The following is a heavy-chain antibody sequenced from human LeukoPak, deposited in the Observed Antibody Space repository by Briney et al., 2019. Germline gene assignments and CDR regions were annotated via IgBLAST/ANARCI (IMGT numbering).Heavy chain of an antibody. CDR3: ARVTGYTIEDYFDY. CDR1: GGSFSGYY. J-gene: IGHJ4*02. Sequence: SETLSLTCAVYGGSFSGYYWSWIRQPPGKGLEWIGEINHSGSTNYNPSLKSRVTISVDTSKNQFSLKLSSVTAADTAVYYCARVTGYTIEDYFDYWGQGTLVTVSS. CDR2: INHSGST. D-gene: IGHD3-9*01. V-gene: IGHV4-34*01.